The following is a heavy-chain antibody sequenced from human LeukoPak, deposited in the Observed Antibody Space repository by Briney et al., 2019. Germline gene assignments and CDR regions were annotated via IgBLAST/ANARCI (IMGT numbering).Heavy chain of an antibody. D-gene: IGHD6-19*01. Sequence: PGGSLRLSCAASGFTFSSYAMHWVRQAPGKGLEWVAVISYDGSNKYYADSVKDRFTISRDNSKNTLYLQMNSLRAEDTAVYYCARTNSGYSSGWEIDYWGQGTLVTVSS. CDR2: ISYDGSNK. CDR3: ARTNSGYSSGWEIDY. V-gene: IGHV3-30-3*01. CDR1: GFTFSSYA. J-gene: IGHJ4*02.